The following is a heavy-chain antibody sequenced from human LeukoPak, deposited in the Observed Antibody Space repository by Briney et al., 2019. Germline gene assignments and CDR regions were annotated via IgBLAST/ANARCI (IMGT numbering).Heavy chain of an antibody. Sequence: GASVKVSCKASGDTFTGYYMHWVRQAPGQGLEWMGWINPNSGGTNYAQKFQGWVTMTRDSSISTAYMELSRLRSDDTAVYYCAREHGAATELDYWVQGTLVTVSS. D-gene: IGHD2-15*01. CDR1: GDTFTGYY. V-gene: IGHV1-2*04. CDR3: AREHGAATELDY. CDR2: INPNSGGT. J-gene: IGHJ4*02.